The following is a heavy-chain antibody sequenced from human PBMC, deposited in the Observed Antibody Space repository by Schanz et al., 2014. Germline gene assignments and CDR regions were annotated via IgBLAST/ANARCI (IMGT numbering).Heavy chain of an antibody. Sequence: EVQLVESGGGLVQPGGSLRLSCAASGFTVSSKYMNWVRQAPGKGPAWVSVIFGGGSTYYADSVKGGVTISRDNSKNTLPLQMNSLRDEDTAIYYGVRANDGGYSSSWYWLNGFDIWGQGTMLTVSS. CDR2: IFGGGST. J-gene: IGHJ3*02. V-gene: IGHV3-66*01. CDR1: GFTVSSKY. D-gene: IGHD6-13*01. CDR3: VRANDGGYSSSWYWLNGFDI.